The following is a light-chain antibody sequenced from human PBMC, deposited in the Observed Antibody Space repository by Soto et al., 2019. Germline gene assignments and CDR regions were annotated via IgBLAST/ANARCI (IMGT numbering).Light chain of an antibody. CDR3: QQYGSSPPIT. J-gene: IGKJ3*01. V-gene: IGKV3-20*01. Sequence: EIVLTQSPGTLSLSPGERATLSCRASQSVSSSYLAWYQQKPGQAPRLLIYGASSRATGIPDRFSGSGSGTDFTLTISRLKPEDFAVYYCQQYGSSPPITFGHGTKVDIK. CDR2: GAS. CDR1: QSVSSSY.